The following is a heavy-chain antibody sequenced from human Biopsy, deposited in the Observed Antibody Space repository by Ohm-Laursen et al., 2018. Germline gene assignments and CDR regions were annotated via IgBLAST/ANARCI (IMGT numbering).Heavy chain of an antibody. CDR1: GGTFTNYA. J-gene: IGHJ4*02. V-gene: IGHV1-69*13. Sequence: SVKVSCKVSGGTFTNYAISWVRQAPGQGLEWMGGIIPIFGTANYAQKFQGRVTITADESTSTAYIELSSLRSDDTAVYYCAADINVWNVNYWGQGTQVTVSS. CDR3: AADINVWNVNY. D-gene: IGHD1-1*01. CDR2: IIPIFGTA.